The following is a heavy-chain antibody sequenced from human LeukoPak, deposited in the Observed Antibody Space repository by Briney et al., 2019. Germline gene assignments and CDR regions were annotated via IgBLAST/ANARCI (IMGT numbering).Heavy chain of an antibody. D-gene: IGHD2-2*02. CDR3: AREAIVVVPAAILPFDY. J-gene: IGHJ4*02. CDR2: ISYDGSNR. Sequence: GRSLRLSCAASGFTFSSYAMHWVRQAPGKGLEWVAVISYDGSNRYYADSVKGRFTISRDNSKNTLYLQMNSLRAEDTAVYYCAREAIVVVPAAILPFDYWGQGTLVTVSS. CDR1: GFTFSSYA. V-gene: IGHV3-30-3*01.